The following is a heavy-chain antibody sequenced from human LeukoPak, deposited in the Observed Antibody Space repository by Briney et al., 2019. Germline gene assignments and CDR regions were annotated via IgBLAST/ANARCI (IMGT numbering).Heavy chain of an antibody. CDR2: ISSSSSYI. CDR1: GLTFSSYS. J-gene: IGHJ3*02. CDR3: ASLRITMIVDDAFDI. V-gene: IGHV3-21*01. Sequence: GGSLRLSCAASGLTFSSYSMNWVRQAPGKGLEWVSSISSSSSYIYYADSVKGRFTISRDNAKNSLYLQMNSLRAEDTAVYYCASLRITMIVDDAFDIWGQGTMVTVSS. D-gene: IGHD3-22*01.